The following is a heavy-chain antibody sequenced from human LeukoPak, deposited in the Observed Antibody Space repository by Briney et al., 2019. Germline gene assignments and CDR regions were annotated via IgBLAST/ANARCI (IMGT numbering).Heavy chain of an antibody. CDR1: GFTLTSYS. J-gene: IGHJ4*02. CDR2: IGSLGRTI. V-gene: IGHV3-48*01. Sequence: GGSLRLSCAASGFTLTSYSMNWVRQAPGKGLEWVSYIGSLGRTIYYADSVKGRFTISRDSAKNLLSLHMSSLRAEDTAVYFCARGGYTYGLDYWGQGTLVTVSS. CDR3: ARGGYTYGLDY. D-gene: IGHD5-18*01.